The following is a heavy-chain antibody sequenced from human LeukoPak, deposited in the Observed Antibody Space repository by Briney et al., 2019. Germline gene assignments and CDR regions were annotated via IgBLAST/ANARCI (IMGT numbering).Heavy chain of an antibody. CDR3: ARRGYGFDP. D-gene: IGHD2-15*01. CDR2: IYHGGST. V-gene: IGHV4-39*01. Sequence: SETLSLTCTVSGGSITGSTYYWGWIRQSPGKGLEWIANIYHGGSTYYSPSLKSRVTMSVDTSKNQFSLKLSSVTAADTAVYYCARRGYGFDPWGQGTLVAVSS. CDR1: GGSITGSTYY. J-gene: IGHJ5*02.